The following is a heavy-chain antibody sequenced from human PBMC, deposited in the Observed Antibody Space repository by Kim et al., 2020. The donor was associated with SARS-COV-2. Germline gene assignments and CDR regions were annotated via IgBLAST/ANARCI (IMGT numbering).Heavy chain of an antibody. Sequence: GGSLRLSCAASGFTFSNSGMTWARQAAGKGLEWVSSITTDGRDEHYADSVKGRFTISRDNSKNTLYLEMNGLRAEDTALYYCVTDLPHRAWFGGWGQGTLVTVSS. CDR1: GFTFSNSG. CDR2: ITTDGRDE. D-gene: IGHD3-16*01. CDR3: VTDLPHRAWFGG. V-gene: IGHV3-23*01. J-gene: IGHJ4*02.